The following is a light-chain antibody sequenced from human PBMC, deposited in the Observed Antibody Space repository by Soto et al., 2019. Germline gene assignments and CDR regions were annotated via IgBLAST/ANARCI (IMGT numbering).Light chain of an antibody. CDR3: HQRTTWPLT. CDR2: DAS. J-gene: IGKJ4*01. CDR1: QSVSKY. Sequence: EIVLTQSPATLSLSPGERATLSCRASQSVSKYLAWYQQKPGQPPRLLFYDASNRATGVPARFSGSGSETDFTLTISSLEPEDFAVYYCHQRTTWPLTFGGGTKVEIK. V-gene: IGKV3-11*01.